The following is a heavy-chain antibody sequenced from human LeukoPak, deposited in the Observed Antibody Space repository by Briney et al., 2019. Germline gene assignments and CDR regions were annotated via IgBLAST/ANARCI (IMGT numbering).Heavy chain of an antibody. CDR3: ASLYGDYVSSDY. V-gene: IGHV4-61*01. CDR1: GGSISTSSFY. D-gene: IGHD4-17*01. J-gene: IGHJ4*02. Sequence: SETLSLTCTVSGGSISTSSFYWSWIRQPPGKGLEWIGYIYYSGSTNYNPSLKSRVTISVDTSKNQFSLKLSSVTAADTAVYYCASLYGDYVSSDYWGQGTLVSVSS. CDR2: IYYSGST.